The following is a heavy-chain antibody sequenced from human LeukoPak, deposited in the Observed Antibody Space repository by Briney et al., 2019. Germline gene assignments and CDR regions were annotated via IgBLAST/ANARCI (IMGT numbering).Heavy chain of an antibody. CDR1: GFTVSNDY. D-gene: IGHD3-10*01. J-gene: IGHJ4*02. V-gene: IGHV4-30-4*08. CDR2: IYYSGST. CDR3: ARDGLYGSGI. Sequence: LTLSCAASGFTVSNDYMAWVRQAPGRGLEWIGYIYYSGSTYYNPSLKSRVTISVDTSKNQFSLKLSSVTAADTAVYYCARDGLYGSGIWGQGTLVTVSS.